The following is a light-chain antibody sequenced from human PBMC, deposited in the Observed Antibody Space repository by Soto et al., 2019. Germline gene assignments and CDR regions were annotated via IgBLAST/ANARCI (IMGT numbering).Light chain of an antibody. Sequence: QSAPTQPASVSGSPGQSITISCTGTSSDVGGSNYVSWYQQHPGKTPKLMIFDVSNRPSGVSNRFSGSKSGNTASLTISGLQAEDEADYYCSSHTSSSTLVFGGGTKLTVL. J-gene: IGLJ2*01. CDR2: DVS. CDR3: SSHTSSSTLV. V-gene: IGLV2-14*01. CDR1: SSDVGGSNY.